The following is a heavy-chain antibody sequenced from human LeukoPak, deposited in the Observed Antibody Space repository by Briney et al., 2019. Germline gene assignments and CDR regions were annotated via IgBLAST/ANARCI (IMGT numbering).Heavy chain of an antibody. CDR2: IYSGGGT. CDR1: GFTVSRNY. CDR3: ASDLSTWFD. D-gene: IGHD6-13*01. J-gene: IGHJ4*02. V-gene: IGHV3-66*01. Sequence: GGSLRLFCAASGFTVSRNYMTWVRQATGKGLEWVSVIYSGGGTFYADSVKGRFTISRDNSKNTLYLQMDSLRAEDTAVYYCASDLSTWFDWGQGTQVTVAS.